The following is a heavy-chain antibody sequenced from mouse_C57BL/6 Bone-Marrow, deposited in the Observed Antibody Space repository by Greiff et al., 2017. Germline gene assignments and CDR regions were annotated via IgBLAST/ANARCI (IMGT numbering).Heavy chain of an antibody. D-gene: IGHD2-14*01. V-gene: IGHV14-4*01. J-gene: IGHJ4*01. CDR1: GFNIKDDY. CDR2: IDPENGDT. Sequence: VQLQQSGAELVRPGASVKLSCIASGFNIKDDYMHWVKQRPEQGLEWIGWIDPENGDTEYASKFQGKATITADTSSNTAYLQLSSLTSEDTAVYYCTTELYYRKRYYAMDYWGQGTSVTVSS. CDR3: TTELYYRKRYYAMDY.